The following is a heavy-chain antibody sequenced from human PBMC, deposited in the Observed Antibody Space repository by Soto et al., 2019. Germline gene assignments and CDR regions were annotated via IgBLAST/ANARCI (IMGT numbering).Heavy chain of an antibody. J-gene: IGHJ4*02. CDR2: ISWNSGNT. CDR3: AREIIAVAGNNYYFDY. V-gene: IGHV1-18*01. CDR1: GFIFDSSA. Sequence: PGGSLRLSCAASGFIFDSSAMHWVRQAPGKGLEWVSGISWNSGNTNYAQKLQGRVTMTTDTSTSTAYMELRSLRSDDTAVYYCAREIIAVAGNNYYFDYWGQGTLVTVSS. D-gene: IGHD6-19*01.